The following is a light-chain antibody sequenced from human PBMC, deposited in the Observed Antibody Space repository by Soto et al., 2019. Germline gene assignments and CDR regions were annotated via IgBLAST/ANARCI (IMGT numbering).Light chain of an antibody. J-gene: IGKJ4*01. V-gene: IGKV1-39*01. CDR2: AAS. CDR3: QQSYSTPLA. Sequence: DIQMTPSPSSVSASVGDRVTITCRASQSISSYLNWYQQKPGKAPKLLIYAASSLQSGVPSRFSGSGSGTDVTLTISSLQPEEFATYYCQQSYSTPLAFGGGTKVDI. CDR1: QSISSY.